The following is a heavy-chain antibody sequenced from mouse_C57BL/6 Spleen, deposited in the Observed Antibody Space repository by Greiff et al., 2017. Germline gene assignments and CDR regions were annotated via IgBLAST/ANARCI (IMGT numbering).Heavy chain of an antibody. J-gene: IGHJ2*01. D-gene: IGHD2-12*01. CDR3: ARGIVTTYFDY. V-gene: IGHV1-69*01. Sequence: QVQLQQPGAELVMPGASVKLSCKASGHTFTSYWMHWVKQRPGQGLEWIGEIDPSDSYTNYNQKFKGKSTLTVDKSSSTAYMQLSSLTSEDSAVYYCARGIVTTYFDYWGQGTTLTVSS. CDR2: IDPSDSYT. CDR1: GHTFTSYW.